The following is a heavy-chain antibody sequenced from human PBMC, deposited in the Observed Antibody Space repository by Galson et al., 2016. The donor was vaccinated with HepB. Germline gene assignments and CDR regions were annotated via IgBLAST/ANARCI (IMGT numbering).Heavy chain of an antibody. Sequence: SLRLSCAASGFTFSSSWIHWVRQAPGKGLTWVSRISPDGSSTDYADPVKGRFTISRDNAKNTLFLQMNSLTAEDTAVYYCARILPYQYCTGSNCSPLWGQGALVTVSS. V-gene: IGHV3-74*01. CDR1: GFTFSSSW. D-gene: IGHD2-8*02. J-gene: IGHJ4*02. CDR2: ISPDGSST. CDR3: ARILPYQYCTGSNCSPL.